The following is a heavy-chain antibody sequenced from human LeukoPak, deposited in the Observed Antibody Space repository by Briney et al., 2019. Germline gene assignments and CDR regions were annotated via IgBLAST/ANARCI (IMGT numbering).Heavy chain of an antibody. CDR1: GDSVSSPSHH. CDR3: TREFTSTSGD. J-gene: IGHJ4*02. CDR2: IYYTGNT. V-gene: IGHV4-39*02. Sequence: KPSETLSLTCTVSGDSVSSPSHHWALIRQPPGKGLEWIASIYYTGNTYYNPSLKSRLSISIDASENYFSLKLSSVTAAHTAVYFCTREFTSTSGDWGQGTLVTVSS. D-gene: IGHD1-1*01.